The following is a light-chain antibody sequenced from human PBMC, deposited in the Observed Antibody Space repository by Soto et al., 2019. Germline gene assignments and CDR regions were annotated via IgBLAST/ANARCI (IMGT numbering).Light chain of an antibody. Sequence: IVLTQSPGTLSLSPGERATLSCRASQSVSSSYLAWYQQKPGQAPRLLIYGASSRATGIPDRFSGSGSGTDFTLTINRLEPEDFAVYYCQQYGSSEWTFGQGTKVDIK. CDR2: GAS. CDR3: QQYGSSEWT. V-gene: IGKV3-20*01. CDR1: QSVSSSY. J-gene: IGKJ1*01.